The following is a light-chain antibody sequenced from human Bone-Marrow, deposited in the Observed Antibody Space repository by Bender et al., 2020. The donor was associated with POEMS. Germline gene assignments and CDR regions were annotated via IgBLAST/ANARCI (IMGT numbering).Light chain of an antibody. V-gene: IGLV1-36*01. J-gene: IGLJ1*01. CDR1: SSNIGNHG. CDR2: YDD. CDR3: SSFTTSTSTGV. Sequence: QSVVTQPPSLSEAPRQRVTISCSGSSSNIGNHGVNWYQQLPGEAPKLLIYYDDLLTPGVPDRFSGSKSGNTASLTISGLQAEDEADYYCSSFTTSTSTGVFGTGTKVTVL.